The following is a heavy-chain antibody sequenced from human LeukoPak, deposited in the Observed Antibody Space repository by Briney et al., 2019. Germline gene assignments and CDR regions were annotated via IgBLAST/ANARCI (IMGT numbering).Heavy chain of an antibody. Sequence: ASVKVSCKASGYTFTSYAMNWVRQAPGQGLEWMGWINTNTGNPTYAQGFTGRFVFSLDTSVSTAYLQISSLKAEDTAVYYCARGFVDYDSSGYYLDYWGQGTLVTVSS. CDR1: GYTFTSYA. D-gene: IGHD3-22*01. CDR2: INTNTGNP. V-gene: IGHV7-4-1*02. CDR3: ARGFVDYDSSGYYLDY. J-gene: IGHJ4*02.